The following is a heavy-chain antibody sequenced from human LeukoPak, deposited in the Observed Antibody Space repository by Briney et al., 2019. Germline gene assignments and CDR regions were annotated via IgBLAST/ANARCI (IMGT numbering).Heavy chain of an antibody. Sequence: SETLSLTCTVSGGSISSGDYYWSWIRQPPGKGLEWFGYIYYSGSTYYNPSLKSRVTISVDTPKNQFSLKLSSVTAADTAVYYCARAGGSGGLLWFGELPTTYFDYWGQGTLVTVSS. J-gene: IGHJ4*02. CDR1: GGSISSGDYY. CDR2: IYYSGST. D-gene: IGHD3-10*01. CDR3: ARAGGSGGLLWFGELPTTYFDY. V-gene: IGHV4-30-4*01.